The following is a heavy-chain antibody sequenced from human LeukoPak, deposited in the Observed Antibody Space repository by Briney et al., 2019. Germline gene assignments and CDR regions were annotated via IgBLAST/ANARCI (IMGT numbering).Heavy chain of an antibody. V-gene: IGHV3-23*01. J-gene: IGHJ4*02. CDR1: GFTFSSYA. CDR3: ARGGDTSGWFMDY. CDR2: ISSGGGST. Sequence: GGSLRLSCAASGFTFSSYAMSWVRQAPGKGLEWVSGISSGGGSTHYADSVKGRFTISRDNAKNSLYLHMNSLRAEDTAVYYCARGGDTSGWFMDYWGQGTLVTVSS. D-gene: IGHD6-13*01.